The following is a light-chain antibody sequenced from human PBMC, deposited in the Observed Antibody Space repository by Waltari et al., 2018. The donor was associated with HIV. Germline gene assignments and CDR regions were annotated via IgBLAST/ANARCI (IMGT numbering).Light chain of an antibody. Sequence: EVVMTQSPATLSVSPGERATLSCRASQNIANNLTWNQQKPGQPPRHLIFGASTRATGIPARFSGSGSGTEFTLTISSLQSEDCAVYYCQQYNKWPWTFGQGTRVEIK. CDR2: GAS. J-gene: IGKJ1*01. CDR1: QNIANN. V-gene: IGKV3-15*01. CDR3: QQYNKWPWT.